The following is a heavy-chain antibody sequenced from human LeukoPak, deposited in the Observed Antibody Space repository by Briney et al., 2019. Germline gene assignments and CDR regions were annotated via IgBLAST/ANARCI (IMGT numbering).Heavy chain of an antibody. D-gene: IGHD6-13*01. CDR3: ASLAAAGNDY. CDR1: GFTFSSYE. CDR2: ISSSGSTI. Sequence: GGSLRLSCAAAGFTFSSYEMNWVRQAPGKGLEWVSYISSSGSTIYYADSVKGRFTISRDNAKNSLYLQMNSLRAEDTAVYYCASLAAAGNDYWGQGTLVTVSS. J-gene: IGHJ4*02. V-gene: IGHV3-48*03.